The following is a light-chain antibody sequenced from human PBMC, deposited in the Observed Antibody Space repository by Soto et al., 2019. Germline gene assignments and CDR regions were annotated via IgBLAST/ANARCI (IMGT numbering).Light chain of an antibody. J-gene: IGKJ2*01. V-gene: IGKV3-20*01. CDR2: DTF. CDR1: QTVSSSY. Sequence: EIVLTQSPGTLSLSPGERVTLSCRASQTVSSSYFGWFQQRPGQAPRLLIYDTFYRATGIPDRFSASRSGTDFTLTISRLEPEDFAVYYCHQYSGPPYTVGQGTNLE. CDR3: HQYSGPPYT.